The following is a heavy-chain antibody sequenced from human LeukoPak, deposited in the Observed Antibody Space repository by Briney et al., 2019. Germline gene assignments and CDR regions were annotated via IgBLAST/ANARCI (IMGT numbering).Heavy chain of an antibody. J-gene: IGHJ4*02. CDR3: ARVSATYFPFFDY. CDR1: GFTFSDHY. V-gene: IGHV3-72*01. CDR2: TGNKANSYTT. Sequence: PGGSLRLSCAASGFTFSDHYMDWVRQAPGKGLEWVGRTGNKANSYTTEYAASVKGRFSISRDDSKNSLYLQMNSLKTGDTAVAYCARVSATYFPFFDYWGQGTLVTVSS. D-gene: IGHD1-26*01.